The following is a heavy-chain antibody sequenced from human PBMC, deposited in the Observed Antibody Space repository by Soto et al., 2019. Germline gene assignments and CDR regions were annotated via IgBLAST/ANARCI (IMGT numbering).Heavy chain of an antibody. Sequence: GASVKVSCKASGYTFTSYGISWVRQAPGQGLEWMGWISAYNGNTNYAQKLQGRVTMTTDTSTSTAYMELRSLRSDDTAVSFCARDVNIVVVPAAAAVGSDYWGQGTLVTVSS. CDR2: ISAYNGNT. CDR3: ARDVNIVVVPAAAAVGSDY. CDR1: GYTFTSYG. V-gene: IGHV1-18*01. J-gene: IGHJ4*02. D-gene: IGHD2-2*01.